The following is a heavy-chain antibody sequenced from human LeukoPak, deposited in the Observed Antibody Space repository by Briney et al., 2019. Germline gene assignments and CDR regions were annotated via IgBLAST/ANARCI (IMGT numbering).Heavy chain of an antibody. D-gene: IGHD3-9*01. CDR2: IHHSGST. V-gene: IGHV4-34*01. CDR1: GGSLSGYY. J-gene: IGHJ4*02. CDR3: AKSGRYFETQ. Sequence: SETLSLTCAVYGGSLSGYYWSWIRQPPGKGLEWIGEIHHSGSTNYNASLKSRVTISVDTSKNQFSLKLSSVTAADTAVYYCAKSGRYFETQWGQGTLVTVSS.